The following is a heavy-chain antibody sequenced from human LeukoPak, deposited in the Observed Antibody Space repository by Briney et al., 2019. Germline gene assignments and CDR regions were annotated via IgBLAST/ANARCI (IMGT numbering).Heavy chain of an antibody. CDR1: GGSLDPYY. J-gene: IGHJ5*02. CDR3: ARHADVIVVVPAANNWFDP. CDR2: INHSGST. V-gene: IGHV4-34*01. Sequence: SSETLSLTCSVSGGSLDPYYWSWIRQSPGKGLEWIGEINHSGSTNYNPSLKSRVTISVDTSKNQFSLKLSSVTAADTAVYYCARHADVIVVVPAANNWFDPWGQGTLVTVSS. D-gene: IGHD2-2*01.